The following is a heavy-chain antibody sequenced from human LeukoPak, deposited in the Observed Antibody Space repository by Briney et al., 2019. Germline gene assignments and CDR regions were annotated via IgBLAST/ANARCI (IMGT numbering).Heavy chain of an antibody. CDR2: ISSSSSYI. CDR3: ARAGDGQGDV. J-gene: IGHJ6*04. CDR1: GFTFSSYS. V-gene: IGHV3-21*01. Sequence: PGGSLRLSCAASGFTFSSYSMNWVRQAPGKGLEWVSSISSSSSYIYYADSVKGRFTISRDNPKNSLYLQMNSLRAEDTAVYYCARAGDGQGDVWGKGTTVTVSS. D-gene: IGHD3-10*01.